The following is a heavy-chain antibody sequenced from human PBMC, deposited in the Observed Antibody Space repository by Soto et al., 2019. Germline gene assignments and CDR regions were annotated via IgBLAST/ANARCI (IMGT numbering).Heavy chain of an antibody. J-gene: IGHJ6*02. CDR2: IYPGDSDT. CDR1: GYSFTSYW. D-gene: IGHD3-3*01. CDR3: ARRLYYYFWSGYYDYVMGV. Sequence: GESLKISCKGSGYSFTSYWIGWVRQMPGKGLEWMGIIYPGDSDTRYSPSFQGQVTISADKSISTAYLQWSSLKASDTAMYYCARRLYYYFWSGYYDYVMGVCGQGTTVTGSS. V-gene: IGHV5-51*01.